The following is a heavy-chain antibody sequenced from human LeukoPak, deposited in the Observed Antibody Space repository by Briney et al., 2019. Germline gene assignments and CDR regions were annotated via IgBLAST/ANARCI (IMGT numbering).Heavy chain of an antibody. CDR1: GYSFSNGYN. CDR2: SDQGGST. D-gene: IGHD4-11*01. J-gene: IGHJ4*02. V-gene: IGHV4-38-2*02. CDR3: ARAEINDYSRY. Sequence: SETLTLTCTASGYSFSNGYNRGWIRLSPGKLLELLASSDQGGSTYYDPSLKSRVTLSIDKSKNKLSLKLTSLTAADTAVYYCARAEINDYSRYWGQGIPVIVSS.